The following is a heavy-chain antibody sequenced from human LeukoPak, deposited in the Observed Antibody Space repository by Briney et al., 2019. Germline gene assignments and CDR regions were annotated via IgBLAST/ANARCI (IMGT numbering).Heavy chain of an antibody. D-gene: IGHD4-17*01. CDR2: ISYSGST. Sequence: PSETLSLTCTVSGGSINNYYWSWLRQPPGKGLEWIGYISYSGSTDYNPPLKSRVTISVDTSKNQFSLVLTSVTAADTAVYYCTREPDTVTAGVWGQGTLVTVSS. V-gene: IGHV4-59*01. CDR1: GGSINNYY. CDR3: TREPDTVTAGV. J-gene: IGHJ4*02.